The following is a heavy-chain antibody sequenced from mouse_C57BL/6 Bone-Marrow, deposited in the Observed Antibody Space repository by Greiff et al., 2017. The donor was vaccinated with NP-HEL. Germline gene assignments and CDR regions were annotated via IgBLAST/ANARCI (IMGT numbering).Heavy chain of an antibody. D-gene: IGHD3-3*01. V-gene: IGHV1-19*01. CDR1: GYTFTDYY. CDR3: ARRALPFYYYAMDY. CDR2: INPYNGGT. Sequence: VQLQQSGPVLVKPGASVKMSCKASGYTFTDYYMNWVKQSHGKSLEWIGVINPYNGGTSYNQKFKGKATLTVDKSSSTAYMELNSLTSEDSAVYYCARRALPFYYYAMDYWGQGTSVTVSS. J-gene: IGHJ4*01.